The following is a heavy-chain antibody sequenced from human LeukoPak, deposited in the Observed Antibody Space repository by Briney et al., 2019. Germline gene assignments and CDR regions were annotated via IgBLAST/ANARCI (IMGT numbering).Heavy chain of an antibody. CDR2: ISGSGGST. D-gene: IGHD3-22*01. V-gene: IGHV3-23*01. CDR1: GFTFSSYA. CDR3: AKDFMDYDSSGSLNWFDP. J-gene: IGHJ5*02. Sequence: GGSLRLSCAASGFTFSSYAMSWFRQAPGKGLEWVSAISGSGGSTYYADSVKGRFTISRDNSKNTLYLQMNSLRAEDTAVYYCAKDFMDYDSSGSLNWFDPWGQGTLVTVSS.